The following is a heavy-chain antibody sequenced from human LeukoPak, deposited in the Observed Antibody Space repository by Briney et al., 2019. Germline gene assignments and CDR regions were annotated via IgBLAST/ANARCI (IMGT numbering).Heavy chain of an antibody. J-gene: IGHJ4*02. Sequence: QTGGSLRLSCAASGFTFSSYWMNWARQAPGKGLEWVASINHNGNVNYYVDSVKGRFTISRDNAKNSLYLQMSSLRTDDTAVYYCAKGDIQLWRRLAYWGRGAPVTVSS. CDR3: AKGDIQLWRRLAY. CDR1: GFTFSSYW. CDR2: INHNGNVN. V-gene: IGHV3-7*03. D-gene: IGHD5-18*01.